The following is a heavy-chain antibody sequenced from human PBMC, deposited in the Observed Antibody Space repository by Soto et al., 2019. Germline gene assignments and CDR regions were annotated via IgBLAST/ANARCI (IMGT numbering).Heavy chain of an antibody. CDR2: ISSGVNT. V-gene: IGHV3-53*04. CDR3: AIGQSDSYGWYHFDY. D-gene: IGHD6-19*01. CDR1: GFSVNTNR. Sequence: EAQLVESGGGLVQPGGSLRLSCTVSGFSVNTNRLGWVRQAPAKGLEWASVISSGVNTDDADSGRGRFTISRDSARNTVYLQTTSLRPEDTAVSSCAIGQSDSYGWYHFDYWGRGTLVTVSS. J-gene: IGHJ4*02.